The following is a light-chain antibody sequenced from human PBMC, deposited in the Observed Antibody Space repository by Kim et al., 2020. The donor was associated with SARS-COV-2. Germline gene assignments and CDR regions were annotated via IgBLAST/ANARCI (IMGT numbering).Light chain of an antibody. Sequence: ASAGDRVTISCRASQSPSTNLNWYQQKTGQAPKLLIYGVSSLQSGVPSRFSGSGSGTDFTLTISSLQPEDFATYYCQQSYSVPLTFGQGTKVEIK. CDR1: QSPSTN. J-gene: IGKJ1*01. CDR2: GVS. V-gene: IGKV1-39*01. CDR3: QQSYSVPLT.